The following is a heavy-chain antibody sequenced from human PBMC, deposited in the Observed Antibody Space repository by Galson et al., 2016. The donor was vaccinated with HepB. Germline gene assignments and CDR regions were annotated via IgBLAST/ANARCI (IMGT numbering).Heavy chain of an antibody. CDR1: GFTFNSYA. D-gene: IGHD7-27*01. CDR2: ISYDGDNE. CDR3: AKDRLQFNYLGYYYGMDV. Sequence: SLRLSCAASGFTFNSYAMHWVRQAPGRGLEWVTIISYDGDNEHYADAVKGRFTISRDNSKNTLYLQMDSLRVEDTAVYYCAKDRLQFNYLGYYYGMDVWGKGTTVTVSS. J-gene: IGHJ6*04. V-gene: IGHV3-30*18.